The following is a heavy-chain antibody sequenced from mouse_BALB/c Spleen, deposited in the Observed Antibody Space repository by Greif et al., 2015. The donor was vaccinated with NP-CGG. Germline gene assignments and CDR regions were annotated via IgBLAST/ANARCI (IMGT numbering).Heavy chain of an antibody. CDR3: ASGRYGNYVDY. J-gene: IGHJ2*01. V-gene: IGHV2-9*02. D-gene: IGHD2-10*02. CDR2: IWAGGST. Sequence: VQLQQSGPGLVAPSQSLSITCTVSGFSLTSYGVHWARQPPGKGLEWLGVIWAGGSTNYNSALMSRLSISKDNSKSQVFLKMNSLQTDDTAMYYCASGRYGNYVDYWGQGTTLTVSS. CDR1: GFSLTSYG.